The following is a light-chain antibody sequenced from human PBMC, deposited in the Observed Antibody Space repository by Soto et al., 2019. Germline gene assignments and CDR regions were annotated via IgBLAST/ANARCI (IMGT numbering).Light chain of an antibody. Sequence: QSVLTQPPSVSGAPGQRVTISCTGSSSNIGAGYDVHWYQQLPGTAPKLLIYGNSNRPSGVPDRFSGSKSGTSASLAITGLEAEEEDDYYCQSSDSSLSGCVFGGGTKLTVL. V-gene: IGLV1-40*01. J-gene: IGLJ3*02. CDR3: QSSDSSLSGCV. CDR1: SSNIGAGYD. CDR2: GNS.